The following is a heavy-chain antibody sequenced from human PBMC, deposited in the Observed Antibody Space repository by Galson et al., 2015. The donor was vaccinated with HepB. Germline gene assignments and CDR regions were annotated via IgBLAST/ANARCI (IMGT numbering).Heavy chain of an antibody. CDR3: ARSDLGYCSSTSCYVYYYYGMDV. J-gene: IGHJ6*02. D-gene: IGHD2-2*01. Sequence: SLRLSCAASGFTFSSYGMHWVRQAPGKGLEWVAVIWYDGSNKYYADSVKGRFTISRDNSKNTLYLQMNSLRAEDTAVYYCARSDLGYCSSTSCYVYYYYGMDVWGQGTTVTVSS. V-gene: IGHV3-33*01. CDR1: GFTFSSYG. CDR2: IWYDGSNK.